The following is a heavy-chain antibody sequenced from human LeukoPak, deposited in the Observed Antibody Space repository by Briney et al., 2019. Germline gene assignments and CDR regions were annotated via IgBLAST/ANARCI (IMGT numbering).Heavy chain of an antibody. D-gene: IGHD1-26*01. Sequence: PGGSLRFSCAASGFTFSSYSVNWVRQAPGKGLEWVASISSSSSYIYYADSVKGRFTISRDNAENSLYLQMNSLRAEDTAVYYCARGGSYSGFDYWGQGTLVTVSS. CDR2: ISSSSSYI. CDR1: GFTFSSYS. V-gene: IGHV3-21*01. J-gene: IGHJ4*02. CDR3: ARGGSYSGFDY.